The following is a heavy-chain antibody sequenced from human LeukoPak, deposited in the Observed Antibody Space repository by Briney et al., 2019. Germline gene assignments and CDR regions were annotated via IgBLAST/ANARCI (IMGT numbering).Heavy chain of an antibody. CDR3: AREMAIAAAGISWFAP. J-gene: IGHJ5*02. V-gene: IGHV3-7*01. Sequence: PGGSLRLSCAASGFTFSSYAMSWVRQAPGKGLEWVANIKQDGSEKYYVDSVKGRFTISRGNAKKSLYLQMNSLRADDTAVYYCAREMAIAAAGISWFAPWGQGTLVTVSS. CDR2: IKQDGSEK. CDR1: GFTFSSYA. D-gene: IGHD6-25*01.